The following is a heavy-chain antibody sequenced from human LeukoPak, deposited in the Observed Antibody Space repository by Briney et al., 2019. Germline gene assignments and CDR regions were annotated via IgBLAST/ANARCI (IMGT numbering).Heavy chain of an antibody. J-gene: IGHJ3*02. CDR3: AKDHSGSYYGHDAFDI. CDR2: ISGSGGST. CDR1: GFTFSSYA. V-gene: IGHV3-23*01. D-gene: IGHD1-26*01. Sequence: GGSLRLSCAASGFTFSSYAMGWVRQAPGKGLEWVSAISGSGGSTYYADSVKGRFTISRDNSKNTLYLQMNSLRAEDTAVYYCAKDHSGSYYGHDAFDIWGQGTMVTVSS.